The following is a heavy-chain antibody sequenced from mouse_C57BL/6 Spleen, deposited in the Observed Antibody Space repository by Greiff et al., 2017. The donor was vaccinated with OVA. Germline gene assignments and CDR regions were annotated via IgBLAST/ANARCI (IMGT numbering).Heavy chain of an antibody. V-gene: IGHV1-55*01. CDR1: GYTFTSYW. J-gene: IGHJ1*03. CDR3: ARGEVRTYWYFDV. Sequence: VQLQQPGAELVKPGASVKMSCKASGYTFTSYWITWVKQRPGPGLEWIGDIYPGSGSTNYNEKFKSKATLTVDTSSSTAYMQLSSLTSEDSAVYYCARGEVRTYWYFDVWGTGTTVTVSS. D-gene: IGHD2-13*01. CDR2: IYPGSGST.